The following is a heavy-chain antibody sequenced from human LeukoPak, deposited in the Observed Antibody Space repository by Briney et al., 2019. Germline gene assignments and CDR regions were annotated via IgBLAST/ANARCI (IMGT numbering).Heavy chain of an antibody. V-gene: IGHV3-66*01. J-gene: IGHJ4*02. Sequence: GGSLRLSCAASGFTVSSNYMSWVRQAPGKGLECVSVIYSGGNTYYADSVKGRFTISRDNSKNTLYLQMNSLRGEDTAVYYCVRDEGFHGSGSNWGQGTLVTVSS. CDR2: IYSGGNT. D-gene: IGHD3-10*01. CDR1: GFTVSSNY. CDR3: VRDEGFHGSGSN.